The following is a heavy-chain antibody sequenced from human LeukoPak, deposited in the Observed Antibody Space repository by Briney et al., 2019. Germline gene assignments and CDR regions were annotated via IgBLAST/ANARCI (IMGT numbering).Heavy chain of an antibody. Sequence: SETLSLTCTVSGGSIISSSYYWGWIRQPPGKGLEWIGSIYYSGSTYYNPSLKSRVTISVDTSKTQFSLQLSSVPAANTAVYYCARSYGSGSSAGYWGQGTLVTVSS. J-gene: IGHJ4*02. D-gene: IGHD3-10*01. V-gene: IGHV4-39*01. CDR3: ARSYGSGSSAGY. CDR1: GGSIISSSYY. CDR2: IYYSGST.